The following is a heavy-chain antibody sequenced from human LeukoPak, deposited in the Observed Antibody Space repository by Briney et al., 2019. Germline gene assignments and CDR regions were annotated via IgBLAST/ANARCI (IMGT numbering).Heavy chain of an antibody. Sequence: ASVKVSCKASGYTFTSYDINWVRQATGQGLEWMGWMNPNSGNTGYAQKFQGRVTITRNTSISTAYMELSSLRSEDTAVYYCARGPFAWYYYDSSGYHYFDYWGKGPLVTVSS. CDR1: GYTFTSYD. D-gene: IGHD3-22*01. CDR2: MNPNSGNT. V-gene: IGHV1-8*03. J-gene: IGHJ4*02. CDR3: ARGPFAWYYYDSSGYHYFDY.